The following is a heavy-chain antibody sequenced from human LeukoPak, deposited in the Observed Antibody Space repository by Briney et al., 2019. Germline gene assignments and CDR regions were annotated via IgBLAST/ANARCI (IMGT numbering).Heavy chain of an antibody. V-gene: IGHV3-21*01. J-gene: IGHJ3*02. Sequence: PGGSLRLSCAASGFTFSSYSMNWVRQAPGKGLEWVSSISSSSSYIYYADSVKGRFTISRDNAKNSLYLQMNSLRAEDTAVYYCARGRHYYGSGSYYDAFDIWGQGTMVTVSS. CDR1: GFTFSSYS. CDR3: ARGRHYYGSGSYYDAFDI. CDR2: ISSSSSYI. D-gene: IGHD3-10*01.